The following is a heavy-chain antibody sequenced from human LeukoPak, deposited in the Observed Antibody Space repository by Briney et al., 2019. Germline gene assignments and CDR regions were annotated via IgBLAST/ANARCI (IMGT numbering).Heavy chain of an antibody. Sequence: GGSLRLSCAASGFTVSSNNMSWVRQAPGKGLEWVSVIYSGGSTYYADSVKGRFTISRDNSKNTLYLQMNSLRAEDTAVYYCARETVRGVFDYWGQGTLVTVSS. CDR3: ARETVRGVFDY. V-gene: IGHV3-53*01. CDR1: GFTVSSNN. D-gene: IGHD3-10*01. J-gene: IGHJ4*02. CDR2: IYSGGST.